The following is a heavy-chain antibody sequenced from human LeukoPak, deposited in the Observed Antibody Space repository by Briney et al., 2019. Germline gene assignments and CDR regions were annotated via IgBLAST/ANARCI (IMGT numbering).Heavy chain of an antibody. D-gene: IGHD6-19*01. V-gene: IGHV3-30*02. CDR2: IRYDGSNR. J-gene: IGHJ4*02. Sequence: GGSLRLSCAASGFTFSSYGMHWVRQAPGKGLEWVAFIRYDGSNRYYTDSVKGRFTISRDNSKNTLYLQINSLRAEDTAVYYCAKASSSSGWNYLDYWGQGILVTVSP. CDR3: AKASSSSGWNYLDY. CDR1: GFTFSSYG.